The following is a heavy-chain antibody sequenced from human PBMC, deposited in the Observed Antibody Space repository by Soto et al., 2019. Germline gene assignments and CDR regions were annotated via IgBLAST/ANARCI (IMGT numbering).Heavy chain of an antibody. CDR3: AKDTAIAARNYGMDV. CDR2: ISYDGSNK. CDR1: GFTFSSYG. Sequence: QVQLVESGGGVVQPGRSLRLSCAASGFTFSSYGMHWVRQAPGKGLEWVAVISYDGSNKYYADSVKGRFTISRDNSKNTLYLQMKSLGSEEPAVYYCAKDTAIAARNYGMDVWGQGTTVTVSS. V-gene: IGHV3-30*18. D-gene: IGHD6-6*01. J-gene: IGHJ6*02.